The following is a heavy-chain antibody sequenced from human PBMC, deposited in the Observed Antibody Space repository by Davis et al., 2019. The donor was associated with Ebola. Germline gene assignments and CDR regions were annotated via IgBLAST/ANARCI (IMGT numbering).Heavy chain of an antibody. D-gene: IGHD3-3*01. J-gene: IGHJ6*02. Sequence: GGSLRLSCAASGFTFSSYWMSWVRQAPGKGLEWVANIKQDGSETYYVDSVKGRFTISRDNAKNSLYLQMNSLRAEDTAVYYCARDFNEYDFWRGYYHYYYYGMDVWGQGTTVTVSS. CDR3: ARDFNEYDFWRGYYHYYYYGMDV. CDR1: GFTFSSYW. V-gene: IGHV3-7*01. CDR2: IKQDGSET.